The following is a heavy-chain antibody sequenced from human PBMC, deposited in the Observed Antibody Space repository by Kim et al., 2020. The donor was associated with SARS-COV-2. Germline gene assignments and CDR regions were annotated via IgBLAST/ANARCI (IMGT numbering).Heavy chain of an antibody. CDR3: ARDSSGGSYYYYYAMDV. J-gene: IGHJ6*02. D-gene: IGHD1-26*01. Sequence: LKSRVTISVDTSKNPFSLKLSSVTAADTAVYYCARDSSGGSYYYYYAMDVWGQGTTVTVSS. V-gene: IGHV4-31*02.